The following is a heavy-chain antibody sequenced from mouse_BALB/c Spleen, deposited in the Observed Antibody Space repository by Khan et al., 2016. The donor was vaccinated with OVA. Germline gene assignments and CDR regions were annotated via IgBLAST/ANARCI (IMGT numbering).Heavy chain of an antibody. CDR3: TREGVDGGSFAY. Sequence: QVQLKESGTELVRPGASVKLSCKASGYTFTNYWINWVKQRPGQGLEWIGNIYPSDSYTNYHQKFKDKATLTVDKSSSTAYMQLSSPTSEDSAVYYCTREGVDGGSFAYWGQGTLVTVSA. J-gene: IGHJ3*01. CDR2: IYPSDSYT. V-gene: IGHV1-69*02. D-gene: IGHD2-3*01. CDR1: GYTFTNYW.